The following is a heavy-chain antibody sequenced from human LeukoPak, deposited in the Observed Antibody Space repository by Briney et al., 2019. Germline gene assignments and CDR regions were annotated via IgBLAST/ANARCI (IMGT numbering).Heavy chain of an antibody. CDR1: GFTFSNYW. D-gene: IGHD5-12*01. Sequence: GGSLRLSCAASGFTFSNYWMTWVRQAPGKGLEWVAHINQDGSKEYYMDSVEARFTISRDNAKNSLSLQMNSLRAEDTAVYYCVRDGGVSGYDLLDYWGQGTLVTVSS. CDR3: VRDGGVSGYDLLDY. J-gene: IGHJ4*02. V-gene: IGHV3-7*01. CDR2: INQDGSKE.